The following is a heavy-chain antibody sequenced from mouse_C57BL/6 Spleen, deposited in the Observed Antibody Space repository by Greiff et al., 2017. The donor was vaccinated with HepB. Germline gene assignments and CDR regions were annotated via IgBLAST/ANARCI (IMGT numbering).Heavy chain of an antibody. J-gene: IGHJ3*01. CDR1: GYAFSSSW. V-gene: IGHV1-82*01. Sequence: VKLVESGPELVKPGASVKISGKASGYAFSSSWMNGVKQRPGKGLEWIGRIYPGDGDTNYNGKFKGKATLTADKSSSTAYMQLSSLTSEDSAVSVCASNPHKRSTSAWFAYWGQGTLVTVSA. CDR3: ASNPHKRSTSAWFAY. CDR2: IYPGDGDT. D-gene: IGHD5-1*01.